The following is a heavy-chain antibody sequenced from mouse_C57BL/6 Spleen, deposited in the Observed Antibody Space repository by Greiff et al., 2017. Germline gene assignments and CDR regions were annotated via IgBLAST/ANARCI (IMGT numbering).Heavy chain of an antibody. D-gene: IGHD4-1*01. V-gene: IGHV5-16*01. J-gene: IGHJ2*01. CDR1: GFTFSDYY. CDR2: INYDGSST. Sequence: EVQVVESEGGLVQPGSSMKLSCTASGFTFSDYYMAWVRQVPEKGLEWVANINYDGSSTYYLDSLKSRFIISRDNAKNILYLQMSSLKSEDTATYYCARGTGFDYWGQGTTLTVSS. CDR3: ARGTGFDY.